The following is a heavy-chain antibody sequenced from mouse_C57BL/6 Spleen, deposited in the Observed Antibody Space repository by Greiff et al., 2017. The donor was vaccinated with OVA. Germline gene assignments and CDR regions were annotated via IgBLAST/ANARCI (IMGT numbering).Heavy chain of an antibody. CDR1: GFSLTSYG. Sequence: QVELKQSGPGLVAPSQSLSITCTVSGFSLTSYGVHWVRQPPGKGLEWLVVIWSAGSTTYNSALKSRLSISKDNSKSQVFLKMNSLQTDDTAMYYCARNYYGSSGYFDVWGTGTTVTVSS. J-gene: IGHJ1*03. D-gene: IGHD1-1*01. CDR3: ARNYYGSSGYFDV. V-gene: IGHV2-6*02. CDR2: IWSAGST.